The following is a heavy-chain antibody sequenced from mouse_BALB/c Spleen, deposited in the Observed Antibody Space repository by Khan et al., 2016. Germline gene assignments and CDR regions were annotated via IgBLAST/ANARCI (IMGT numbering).Heavy chain of an antibody. J-gene: IGHJ2*01. V-gene: IGHV5-4*02. CDR2: ISDGGSYT. CDR3: ARGGCDGYFDY. CDR1: GFTFSDYY. Sequence: EVELVESGGGLVKPGGSLKLSCAATGFTFSDYYMYWVRQTPEKRLEWVATISDGGSYTYYPDSVKGRFIIFRDNVKNNLYLQMSSLKSEDTAVSYCARGGCDGYFDYWGQGTTLTVSA.